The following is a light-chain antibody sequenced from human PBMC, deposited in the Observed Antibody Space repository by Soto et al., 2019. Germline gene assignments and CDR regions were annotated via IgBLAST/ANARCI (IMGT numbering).Light chain of an antibody. CDR3: CSYAAYNKWM. J-gene: IGLJ3*02. CDR1: STDIGTYSR. CDR2: HVT. V-gene: IGLV2-23*02. Sequence: QSVLTQPASVSGSPGQSITISCTGTSTDIGTYSRVSWYLQYPGKAPKLMIYHVTKRPSGVSNRFSGSRSRSTASLTISGLPAEDEANYYCCSYAAYNKWMFGGGTKGTVL.